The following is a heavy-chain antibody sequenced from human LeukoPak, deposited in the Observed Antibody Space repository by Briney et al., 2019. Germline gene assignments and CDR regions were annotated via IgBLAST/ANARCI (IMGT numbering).Heavy chain of an antibody. CDR2: IFHSGNT. CDR3: SRGDIPDF. J-gene: IGHJ4*02. Sequence: SETLSLTCGVSGYSISSGYYWGWLRQPPGKVLEGIDSIFHSGNTYYNLSLRRRVTISVDTSNNHFFLKLTPVTAADTAVFYCSRGDIPDFGGRGPRVSVS. V-gene: IGHV4-38-2*01. D-gene: IGHD2-21*01. CDR1: GYSISSGYY.